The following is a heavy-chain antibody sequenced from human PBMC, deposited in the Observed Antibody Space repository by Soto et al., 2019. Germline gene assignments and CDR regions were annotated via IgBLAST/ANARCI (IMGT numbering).Heavy chain of an antibody. V-gene: IGHV4-59*01. D-gene: IGHD2-15*01. J-gene: IGHJ4*02. CDR2: IYYTGAT. Sequence: SETLSLTCAVYGGSFSAYYWSWIRQPPGKGLEWIGYIYYTGATNYNPSLKSRVTISVDTSKNQFFLKLSSVTAADTAVYYCARGVGPGLSDYFDYWGQGTLVTVSS. CDR1: GGSFSAYY. CDR3: ARGVGPGLSDYFDY.